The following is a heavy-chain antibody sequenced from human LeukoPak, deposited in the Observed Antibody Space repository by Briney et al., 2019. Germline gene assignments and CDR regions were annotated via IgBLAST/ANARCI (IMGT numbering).Heavy chain of an antibody. Sequence: SQTLSLTCTVSGGSISSGDYYWSWIRQPPGKGLEWIGYIYYSGSTYYNPSLKSRVTISVDTSKNQFSLELSSVTAADTAVYYCARDLLYCSSTSCHNNWFDPWGQGTLVTVSS. CDR3: ARDLLYCSSTSCHNNWFDP. CDR2: IYYSGST. D-gene: IGHD2-2*01. CDR1: GGSISSGDYY. V-gene: IGHV4-30-4*08. J-gene: IGHJ5*02.